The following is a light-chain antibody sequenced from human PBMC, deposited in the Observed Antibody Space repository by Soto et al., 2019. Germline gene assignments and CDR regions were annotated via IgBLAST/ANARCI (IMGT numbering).Light chain of an antibody. Sequence: QSALTQPRSVSGSPGQSVTIACTGTSSDVGGYNYVSWYQQHPGKVPKLMIYDVSKRPSGVPDRFSGSKSGNTASLTISGLQAEDEADYYCCSYAGSYTFEGVFGGGTKLTVL. CDR3: CSYAGSYTFEGV. CDR2: DVS. J-gene: IGLJ2*01. V-gene: IGLV2-11*01. CDR1: SSDVGGYNY.